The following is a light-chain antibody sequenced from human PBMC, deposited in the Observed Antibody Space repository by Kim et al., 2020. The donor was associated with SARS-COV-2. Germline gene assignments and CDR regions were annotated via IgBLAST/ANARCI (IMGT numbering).Light chain of an antibody. CDR2: GKN. V-gene: IGLV3-19*01. Sequence: VALGQTVRITCQGDSLRSYYATWYQQQPGQAPIVVIYGKNNRPSGIPDRFSCSSSGDTASLTITGAQAGDEADYYCNSRGSNDNVLFGGGTQLTVL. CDR1: SLRSYY. J-gene: IGLJ2*01. CDR3: NSRGSNDNVL.